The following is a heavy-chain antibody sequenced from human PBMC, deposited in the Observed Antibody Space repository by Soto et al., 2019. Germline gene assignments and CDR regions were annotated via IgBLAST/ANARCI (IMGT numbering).Heavy chain of an antibody. CDR3: ARTKCGGNSDYYYYYGMDV. V-gene: IGHV4-61*01. D-gene: IGHD2-21*02. CDR1: GGSVSSGSYY. J-gene: IGHJ6*02. Sequence: KASETLSLTCTVSGGSVSSGSYYWSWIRQPPGKGLEWIGYIYYSGSTNYNPSLKSRVTISVDTSKNQFSLKLSSVTAADTAVYYCARTKCGGNSDYYYYYGMDVWGQGTTVTVSS. CDR2: IYYSGST.